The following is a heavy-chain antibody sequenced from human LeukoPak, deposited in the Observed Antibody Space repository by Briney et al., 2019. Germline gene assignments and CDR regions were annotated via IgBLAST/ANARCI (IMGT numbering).Heavy chain of an antibody. D-gene: IGHD3-16*01. CDR1: GGTFSSYA. Sequence: SVKVSCKASGGTFSSYAISWVRQAPGQGLEWMGRIIPVLGIANYAQKFQGRVTITADKSTSTAYMELSSLRSEDTAVYYCASGAYYDYVWGSYDYWGQGTLVTVSS. V-gene: IGHV1-69*04. J-gene: IGHJ4*02. CDR2: IIPVLGIA. CDR3: ASGAYYDYVWGSYDY.